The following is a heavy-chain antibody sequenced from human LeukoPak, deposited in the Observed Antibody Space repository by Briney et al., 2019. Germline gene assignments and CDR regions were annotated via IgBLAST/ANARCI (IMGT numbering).Heavy chain of an antibody. CDR3: AKEVSGNSPVGGVDY. J-gene: IGHJ4*02. Sequence: PGGSLRLSCTASGFTFSNYGIHWVRQAPGKGLDSVTFIQNDGSDKYYADSVKGRFTISRDNSKNTLYLQMNSLRAEDTAVYYCAKEVSGNSPVGGVDYRGQGTLVTVSS. CDR2: IQNDGSDK. D-gene: IGHD4-23*01. CDR1: GFTFSNYG. V-gene: IGHV3-30*02.